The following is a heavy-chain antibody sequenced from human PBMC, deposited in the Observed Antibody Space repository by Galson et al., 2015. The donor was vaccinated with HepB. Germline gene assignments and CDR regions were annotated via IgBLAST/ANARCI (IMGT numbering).Heavy chain of an antibody. CDR2: ISWDGGST. CDR3: AKDSIRFGESGADY. CDR1: GFTFDDYT. V-gene: IGHV3-43*01. Sequence: SLRLSCAASGFTFDDYTMHWVRQAPGKGLEWVSLISWDGGSTYYADSVKGRFTISRDNSKNSLYLQMNSLRTEDTALYYCAKDSIRFGESGADYWGQGTLVTVSS. D-gene: IGHD3-10*01. J-gene: IGHJ4*02.